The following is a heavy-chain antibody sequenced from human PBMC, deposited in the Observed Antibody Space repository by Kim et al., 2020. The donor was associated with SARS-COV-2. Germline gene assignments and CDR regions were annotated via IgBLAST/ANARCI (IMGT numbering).Heavy chain of an antibody. D-gene: IGHD3-10*01. V-gene: IGHV1-2*02. CDR3: ARDGTFSRRAQERITMVRGVIDGMDV. J-gene: IGHJ6*01. Sequence: ASVKVSCKASGYTFTGYYMHWVRQAPGQGLEWMGWINPNSGGTNYAQKFQGRVTMTRDTSISTAYMELSRLRSDDTAVYYCARDGTFSRRAQERITMVRGVIDGMDV. CDR2: INPNSGGT. CDR1: GYTFTGYY.